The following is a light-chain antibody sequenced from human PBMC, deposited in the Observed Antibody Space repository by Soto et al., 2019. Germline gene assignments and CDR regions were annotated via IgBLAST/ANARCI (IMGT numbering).Light chain of an antibody. J-gene: IGKJ4*01. Sequence: EIVLTQSPATLSLSPGEGATLSCRASQSAGTSLAWYQQKPGQAPRLLIYDTFNSATGIPARFSGSGSGADFTLTISSLEPEDFAVYYCQQGGSFGGGTKVEIK. V-gene: IGKV3-11*01. CDR1: QSAGTS. CDR3: QQGGS. CDR2: DTF.